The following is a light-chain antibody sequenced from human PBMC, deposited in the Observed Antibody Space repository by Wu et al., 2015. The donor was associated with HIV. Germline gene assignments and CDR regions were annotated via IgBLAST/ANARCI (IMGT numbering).Light chain of an antibody. Sequence: IVLTQSPDTLSLSPGERAILSCRASQSVSSVYLAWYQQKPGQAPRLLVYGTSRRATGVPDRFSGSGSGTDLTLTISRLEPEDFALYYCQQYGVTTWTFGQGTKVEIK. V-gene: IGKV3-20*01. CDR3: QQYGVTTWT. J-gene: IGKJ1*01. CDR1: QSVSSVY. CDR2: GTS.